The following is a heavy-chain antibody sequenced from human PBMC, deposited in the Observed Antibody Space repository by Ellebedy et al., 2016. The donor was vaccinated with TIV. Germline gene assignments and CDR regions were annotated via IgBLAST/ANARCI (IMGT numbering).Heavy chain of an antibody. D-gene: IGHD2-2*01. CDR3: ARGYCSGSSCFAGAFDY. CDR1: GFTFSSYW. Sequence: PGGSLRLSCAASGFTFSSYWMSWVRQAPGKGLEWVANIKQDGSEKYFVDSVKGRFTISRDYAKNSLYLQMNSLRAEDTAVYFCARGYCSGSSCFAGAFDYWGQGTLVTVSS. J-gene: IGHJ4*02. CDR2: IKQDGSEK. V-gene: IGHV3-7*03.